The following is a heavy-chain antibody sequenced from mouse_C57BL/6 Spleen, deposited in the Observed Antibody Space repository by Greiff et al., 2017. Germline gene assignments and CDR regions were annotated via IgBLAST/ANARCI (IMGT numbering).Heavy chain of an antibody. V-gene: IGHV1-42*01. D-gene: IGHD1-1*01. J-gene: IGHJ4*01. CDR2: INPSTGGT. CDR3: ARGETFITPMDY. CDR1: GYSFTGYY. Sequence: VQLQPSGPELVKPGASVKISCKASGYSFTGYYMNWVKQSPEKSLEWIGEINPSTGGTTYKQKFKAKATLTVDKYSSTAYMQRKSLTSEDSAVYYCARGETFITPMDYWGQGTSVTVSS.